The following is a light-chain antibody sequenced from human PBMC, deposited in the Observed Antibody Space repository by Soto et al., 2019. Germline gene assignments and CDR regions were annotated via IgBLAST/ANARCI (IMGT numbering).Light chain of an antibody. Sequence: EIVMTQSPATLSVSPGERATLSCRASQSVSSNLAWYQQKPGQAPRLLIYGASTRATGITARFSGSGSGTEFTLTISSLQPEDFAVYYCQQAGTFGPGTKVDIK. CDR3: QQAGT. V-gene: IGKV3-15*01. J-gene: IGKJ3*01. CDR1: QSVSSN. CDR2: GAS.